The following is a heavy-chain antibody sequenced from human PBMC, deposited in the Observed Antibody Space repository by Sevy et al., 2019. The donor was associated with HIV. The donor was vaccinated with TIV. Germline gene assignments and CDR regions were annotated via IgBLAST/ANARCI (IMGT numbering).Heavy chain of an antibody. CDR2: ISGSGGST. D-gene: IGHD4-17*01. CDR1: GFTFSSYA. CDR3: AKDLRSGNDYGDYGYYGMDV. J-gene: IGHJ6*02. Sequence: GGSLRLSCAASGFTFSSYAMSWVRQAPGKGLEWVSAISGSGGSTYYAHSVKGRFTISRDNSKNTLYLQMNSLRAEDTAVYYCAKDLRSGNDYGDYGYYGMDVWGQGTTVTVSS. V-gene: IGHV3-23*01.